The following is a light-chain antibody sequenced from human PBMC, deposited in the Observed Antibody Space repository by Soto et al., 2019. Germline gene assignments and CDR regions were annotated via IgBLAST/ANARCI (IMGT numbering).Light chain of an antibody. V-gene: IGKV3-20*01. CDR2: GAS. Sequence: EIVLTHSPGTLSFSPGEIATLSCRASQRVSSGYLAWYQQKPGQAPRLLIYGASNRATGIPDRFSGSGSGTDFTLAISSLQPEDSATYYCLQDINYPWTFGQGTKVDIK. CDR3: LQDINYPWT. J-gene: IGKJ1*01. CDR1: QRVSSGY.